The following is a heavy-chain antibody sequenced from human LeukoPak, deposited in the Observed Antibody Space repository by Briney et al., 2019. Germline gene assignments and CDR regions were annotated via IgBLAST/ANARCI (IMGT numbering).Heavy chain of an antibody. V-gene: IGHV4-39*07. J-gene: IGHJ4*02. CDR1: GGSISSSSYY. CDR3: ARDDSSGWYPRPFYFDY. D-gene: IGHD6-19*01. Sequence: SETLSLTCTVSGGSISSSSYYWGWIRQPPGKGLEWIGSIYYSGSTYYNPSLKSRVTISVDTSKNQFSLKLSSVTAADTAVNYCARDDSSGWYPRPFYFDYWGQGTLVTVSS. CDR2: IYYSGST.